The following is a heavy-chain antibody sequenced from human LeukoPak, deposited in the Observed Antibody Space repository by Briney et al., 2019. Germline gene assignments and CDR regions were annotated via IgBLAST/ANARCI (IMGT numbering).Heavy chain of an antibody. J-gene: IGHJ4*02. V-gene: IGHV1-69*13. CDR1: GYTFTSYG. Sequence: GASVKVSCKASGYTFTSYGISWVRQAPGQGLEWMGGIIPIFGTANYAQKFQGRVTITADESTSTAYMELSSLRSEDTAVYYCARTAHRYDSSGYYYEFWGQGTLVTVSS. D-gene: IGHD3-22*01. CDR2: IIPIFGTA. CDR3: ARTAHRYDSSGYYYEF.